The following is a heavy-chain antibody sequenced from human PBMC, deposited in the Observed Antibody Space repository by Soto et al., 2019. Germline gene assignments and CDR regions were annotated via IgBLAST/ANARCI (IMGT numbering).Heavy chain of an antibody. CDR2: IYYSGNT. CDR3: ARRSATVPYTNWYFDL. D-gene: IGHD4-17*01. J-gene: IGHJ2*01. CDR1: GGSISSSSYY. Sequence: QLQLQESGPGLVKPSETLSLTCTVSGGSISSSSYYWGWIRQPPGKGLEWIGSIYYSGNTYYNPSLKSRVTISVDTSKNQFSLKLSSVTAADTAMYYCARRSATVPYTNWYFDLWGRGTLVTVSS. V-gene: IGHV4-39*01.